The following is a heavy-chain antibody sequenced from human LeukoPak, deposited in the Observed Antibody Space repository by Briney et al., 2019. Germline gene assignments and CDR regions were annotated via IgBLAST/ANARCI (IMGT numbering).Heavy chain of an antibody. D-gene: IGHD2-21*02. Sequence: GGSLRLSCAASGFTFSNYAMTWVRQAPGKGLEWVSAISDSGGDTNYADSVKGRFTISRDNSKNTLYLQMNSLRVEDTAVYYCAKGTYCGGDCFAFFGYWGQGTLVTVSS. CDR2: ISDSGGDT. CDR3: AKGTYCGGDCFAFFGY. CDR1: GFTFSNYA. J-gene: IGHJ4*02. V-gene: IGHV3-23*01.